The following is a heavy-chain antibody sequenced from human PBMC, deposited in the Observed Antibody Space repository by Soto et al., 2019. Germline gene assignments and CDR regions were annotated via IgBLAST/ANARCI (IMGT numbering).Heavy chain of an antibody. CDR3: ARLIGDRWLGS. V-gene: IGHV6-1*02. Sequence: QVQLQQSGPRLVKPSQTLSLTCAISGDSVSTNSATWDWIRQSPSRGLEWLGRTYYRSNWYYDYGVSVGGRITINPDTSHNPLSLQLNSVTPGDPAVVYCARLIGDRWLGSWGQGNLVTVSS. J-gene: IGHJ5*01. CDR2: TYYRSNWYY. D-gene: IGHD2-8*01. CDR1: GDSVSTNSAT.